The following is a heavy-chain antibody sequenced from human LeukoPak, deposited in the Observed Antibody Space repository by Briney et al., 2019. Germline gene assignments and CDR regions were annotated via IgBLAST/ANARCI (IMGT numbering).Heavy chain of an antibody. CDR1: GGSISSSSYY. CDR2: IYYSGST. J-gene: IGHJ3*02. Sequence: PSETLSLTCTVSGGSISSSSYYWGWIRQPPGKGLEWIGSIYYSGSTYYNPSLKSRVTISVDTSKNQFSLKLSSVTAADTAVYYCARDDGVYSYGYRNSGAGAFDIWGQGTMVTVSS. D-gene: IGHD5-18*01. V-gene: IGHV4-39*07. CDR3: ARDDGVYSYGYRNSGAGAFDI.